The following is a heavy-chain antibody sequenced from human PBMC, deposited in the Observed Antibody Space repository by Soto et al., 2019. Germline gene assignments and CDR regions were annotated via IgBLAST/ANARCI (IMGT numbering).Heavy chain of an antibody. V-gene: IGHV3-23*01. J-gene: IGHJ5*01. Sequence: LRLSCAASGFTFSSYAMSWVRQAPGKGLEWVSAISGSGGSTYYADSVKGRFTISRDNAKNSLYLQMNSLRAEDTAIYNCAKYYISSAGPPWFDPWGQGTLVTVSS. CDR2: ISGSGGST. CDR3: AKYYISSAGPPWFDP. CDR1: GFTFSSYA. D-gene: IGHD6-13*01.